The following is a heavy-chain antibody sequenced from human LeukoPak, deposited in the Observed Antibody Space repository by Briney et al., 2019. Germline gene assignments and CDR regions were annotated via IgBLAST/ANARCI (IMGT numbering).Heavy chain of an antibody. CDR1: GYTFTSYY. Sequence: ASVKVSCKASGYTFTSYYMSWVRQAPGQGLEWMGIINPSDGSTSYAQKFRGRVTMTRDTSTSTVYMELSSLRSEDTAVYYCARGIYCSGGRCYWDSDYWGQGTLVTVSS. V-gene: IGHV1-46*01. CDR2: INPSDGST. J-gene: IGHJ4*02. D-gene: IGHD2-15*01. CDR3: ARGIYCSGGRCYWDSDY.